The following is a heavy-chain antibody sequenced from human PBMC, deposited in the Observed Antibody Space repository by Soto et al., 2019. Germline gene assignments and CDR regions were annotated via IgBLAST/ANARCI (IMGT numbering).Heavy chain of an antibody. D-gene: IGHD1-1*01. CDR3: VRGVDAGMDV. Sequence: GASVKVSCKASGYSFDIYDINWVRQATGQGPEWMGWMSPKNGDTGYAQKFQGRVTMTRDTSISTAYMELSSLISEDTAVYYCVRGVDAGMDVWGQGTTVTVSS. V-gene: IGHV1-8*01. J-gene: IGHJ6*02. CDR2: MSPKNGDT. CDR1: GYSFDIYD.